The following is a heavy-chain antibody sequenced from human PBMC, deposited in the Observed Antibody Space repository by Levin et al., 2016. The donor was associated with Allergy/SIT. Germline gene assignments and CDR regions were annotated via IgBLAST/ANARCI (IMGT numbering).Heavy chain of an antibody. Sequence: GGSLRLSCKGSGYSFTSYWIGWVRQMPGKGLEWMGIIYPGDSDTRYSPSFQGQVTISADKSISTAYLQWSSLKASDTAMYYCASSYYYDSSGPPSDPSYDAFDIWGQGTMVTVSS. D-gene: IGHD3-22*01. J-gene: IGHJ3*02. CDR2: IYPGDSDT. CDR1: GYSFTSYW. CDR3: ASSYYYDSSGPPSDPSYDAFDI. V-gene: IGHV5-51*01.